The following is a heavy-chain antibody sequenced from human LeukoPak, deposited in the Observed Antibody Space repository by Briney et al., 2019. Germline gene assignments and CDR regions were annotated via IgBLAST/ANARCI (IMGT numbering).Heavy chain of an antibody. V-gene: IGHV4-59*01. CDR2: IYYSGST. D-gene: IGHD1-7*01. J-gene: IGHJ4*02. Sequence: SETLSLTCTVSGGSISSYYWSWIRQPPGKGLEWIGYIYYSGSTNYNPPLKSRVTISVDTSKNQFSLKLSSVTAADTAVYYCARDHPGELYGAFDYWGQGTLVTVSS. CDR3: ARDHPGELYGAFDY. CDR1: GGSISSYY.